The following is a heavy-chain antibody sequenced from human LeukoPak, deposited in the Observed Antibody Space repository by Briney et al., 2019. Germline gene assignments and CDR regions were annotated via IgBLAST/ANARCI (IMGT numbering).Heavy chain of an antibody. J-gene: IGHJ4*02. CDR3: GGGYAAAGTCDY. V-gene: IGHV4-39*07. Sequence: SETLSLTCTVSGGSISSSSYYWGWIRQPPGKGLEWIGSIYYSGSTYYNPSLKSRVTISVDTSKNQFSLKLSSVTAADTAVYYCGGGYAAAGTCDYWGQGTLVTVSS. CDR1: GGSISSSSYY. D-gene: IGHD6-13*01. CDR2: IYYSGST.